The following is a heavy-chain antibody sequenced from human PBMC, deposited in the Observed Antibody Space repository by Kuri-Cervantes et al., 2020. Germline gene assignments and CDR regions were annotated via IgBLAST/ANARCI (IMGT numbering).Heavy chain of an antibody. CDR1: GFTFDDYA. CDR3: TTETIVGATHY. Sequence: GESLKISCAASGFTFDDYAMHWVRQAPGKGLEWVGRIKSKTDGGTTDYAAPVKGRFTISRDDSKNTLYVQMNSLKTEDTAVYYCTTETIVGATHYWGQGTLVTVSS. CDR2: IKSKTDGGTT. J-gene: IGHJ4*02. V-gene: IGHV3-15*01. D-gene: IGHD1-26*01.